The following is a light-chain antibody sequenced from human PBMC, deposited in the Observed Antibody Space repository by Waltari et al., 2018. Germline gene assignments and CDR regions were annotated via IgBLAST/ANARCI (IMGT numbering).Light chain of an antibody. CDR3: QQSSIAPHT. CDR1: QSISKF. J-gene: IGKJ2*01. Sequence: DIQRTQSPSALSASVGERLTITCRSSQSISKFLSWYQHKEGKAPKLLIYAASSLQSGVPSRFSGSGSGTDFTLTIDNLQPEDFTSYFCQQSSIAPHTFGQGTNLEVK. V-gene: IGKV1-39*01. CDR2: AAS.